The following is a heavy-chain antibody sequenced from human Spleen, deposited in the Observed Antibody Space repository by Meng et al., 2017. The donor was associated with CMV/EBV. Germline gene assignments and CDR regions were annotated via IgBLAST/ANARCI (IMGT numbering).Heavy chain of an antibody. J-gene: IGHJ4*02. D-gene: IGHD1-20*01. Sequence: SGHTCTDYYIHWVRQAPGQGLEWMGCIAPSTGATNYAQKFQVRVTVTRDTSITTSYMELSSLTSEDTAVYFCARVRSRYNWNDDAFWGQGTLVTVSS. V-gene: IGHV1-2*02. CDR1: GHTCTDYY. CDR3: ARVRSRYNWNDDAF. CDR2: IAPSTGAT.